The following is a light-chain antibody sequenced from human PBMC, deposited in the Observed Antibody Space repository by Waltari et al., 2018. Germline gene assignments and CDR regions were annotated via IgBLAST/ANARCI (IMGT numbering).Light chain of an antibody. CDR2: AAS. Sequence: DIQMTQSPSSLSASVGDRVIITCRASQSIATHLHWYQQKPGKAPTLLIYAASNLRTGVSSRFGGSGSETDFTLTITNLQPEDFAIYYCQQTYSLPFTFGPGAKVDV. V-gene: IGKV1-39*01. J-gene: IGKJ3*01. CDR3: QQTYSLPFT. CDR1: QSIATH.